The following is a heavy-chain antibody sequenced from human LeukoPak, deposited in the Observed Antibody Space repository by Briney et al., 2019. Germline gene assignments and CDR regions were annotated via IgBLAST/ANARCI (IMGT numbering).Heavy chain of an antibody. J-gene: IGHJ5*02. Sequence: ASVRVSCKASGYTFTSYYMHWVRQAPGQGLEWMGIINPSGGSTSYAQKFQGRVTMTRDTSTSTVYMELSSLRSEDTAVYYCARSPNVDTAMAPFDPWGQGTLVTVSS. CDR3: ARSPNVDTAMAPFDP. D-gene: IGHD5-18*01. CDR1: GYTFTSYY. CDR2: INPSGGST. V-gene: IGHV1-46*01.